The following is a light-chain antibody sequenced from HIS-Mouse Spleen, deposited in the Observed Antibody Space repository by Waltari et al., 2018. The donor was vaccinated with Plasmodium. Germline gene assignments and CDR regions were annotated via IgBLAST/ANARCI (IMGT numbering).Light chain of an antibody. Sequence: IQMTHSPSSLSASVGDSVTLTCRASQGISNYLALYQQKPGKVPKLLIYAASTLQSGVPSRFSGSGSGTDFTLTISSLQPEDVATYYCQKYNSAPHTFGQGTKLEIK. V-gene: IGKV1-27*01. J-gene: IGKJ2*01. CDR3: QKYNSAPHT. CDR1: QGISNY. CDR2: AAS.